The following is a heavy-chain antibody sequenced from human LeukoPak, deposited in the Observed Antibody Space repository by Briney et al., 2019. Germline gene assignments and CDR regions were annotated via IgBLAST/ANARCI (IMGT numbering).Heavy chain of an antibody. CDR1: GFIFSSYG. D-gene: IGHD4-23*01. Sequence: GGSLRLSCVASGFIFSSYGMSWVRQAPGKGLEWVSAIGTSESSRYYADSVKGRFTISRDNAKNSLYLQMNSLRAEDTAVYYCARDSEVTTVVTPGFDYWGQGTLVTVSS. CDR2: IGTSESSR. CDR3: ARDSEVTTVVTPGFDY. V-gene: IGHV3-21*01. J-gene: IGHJ4*02.